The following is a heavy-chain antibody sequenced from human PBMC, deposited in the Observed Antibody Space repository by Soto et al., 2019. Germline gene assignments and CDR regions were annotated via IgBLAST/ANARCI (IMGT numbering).Heavy chain of an antibody. D-gene: IGHD3-22*01. J-gene: IGHJ4*01. CDR1: GFSLSNARMG. CDR2: IFSNDEK. Sequence: GSGPTLVNPTETLTLTCTVSGFSLSNARMGVSWIRQPPGKALEWLAHIFSNDEKSYSTSLKSRLTISKDTSKSQVVLTMTNMDPVDTAVYYCTTLPRFDSSGYHYPTRDYWGHGTLVTVSS. V-gene: IGHV2-26*01. CDR3: TTLPRFDSSGYHYPTRDY.